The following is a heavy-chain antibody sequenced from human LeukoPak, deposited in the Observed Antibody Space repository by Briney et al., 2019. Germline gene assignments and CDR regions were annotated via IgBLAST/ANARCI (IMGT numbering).Heavy chain of an antibody. J-gene: IGHJ4*02. V-gene: IGHV3-48*04. D-gene: IGHD6-6*01. Sequence: GGSLRLSCAASGFTFSSYSMSWVRQAPGKGLECVSYISTGSDSINYADSGKGRFTISSDDAKNSVFLQMNSLRGEDTAVYYCARGIRSSSTWDSWGQGTLVTVSS. CDR3: ARGIRSSSTWDS. CDR1: GFTFSSYS. CDR2: ISTGSDSI.